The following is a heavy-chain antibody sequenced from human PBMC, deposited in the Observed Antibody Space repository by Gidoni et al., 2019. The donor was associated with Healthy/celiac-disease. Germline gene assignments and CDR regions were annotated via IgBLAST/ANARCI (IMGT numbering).Heavy chain of an antibody. V-gene: IGHV1-69*04. CDR1: GGTFSSYA. CDR2: IIPILGIA. CDR3: ASKDMTTTKIWPYYYYGMDV. J-gene: IGHJ6*02. D-gene: IGHD1-26*01. Sequence: QVQLVQSGAEVKKPGSSVKVSCKASGGTFSSYAISWVRQAPGQGLEWMGRIIPILGIANYAQKFQGRVTITADKSTSTAYMELSSLRSEDTAVYYCASKDMTTTKIWPYYYYGMDVWGQGTTVTVSS.